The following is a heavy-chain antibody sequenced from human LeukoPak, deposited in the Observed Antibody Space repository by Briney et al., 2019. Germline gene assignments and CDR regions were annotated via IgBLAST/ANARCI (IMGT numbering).Heavy chain of an antibody. CDR3: TRENYDFWSGHDY. D-gene: IGHD3-3*01. V-gene: IGHV3-49*04. J-gene: IGHJ4*02. CDR2: ISSKAYGGTT. Sequence: GGSLRLSCTASGFTFGDYAMSWVRQAPGKGLEWVGFISSKAYGGTTEYAASVKGRFTISRDDSKSIAYLQMNSLKTEDTAVYYCTRENYDFWSGHDYWGQGTLVTVSS. CDR1: GFTFGDYA.